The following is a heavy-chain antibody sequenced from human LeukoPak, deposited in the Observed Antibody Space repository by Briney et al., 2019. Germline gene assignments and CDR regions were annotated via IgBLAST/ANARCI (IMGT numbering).Heavy chain of an antibody. CDR3: ARHPQGAAQCSVFYY. D-gene: IGHD2-15*01. J-gene: IGHJ4*02. Sequence: SETLSLTCTVSGGSISTYFWSWIRQPPGKGLEWIGYIYYSGRTNYNPSLKSRVTISVDTSQNQFSLRLSSVTAADTAVYYCARHPQGAAQCSVFYYWGQGTLVTVSS. CDR2: IYYSGRT. CDR1: GGSISTYF. V-gene: IGHV4-59*08.